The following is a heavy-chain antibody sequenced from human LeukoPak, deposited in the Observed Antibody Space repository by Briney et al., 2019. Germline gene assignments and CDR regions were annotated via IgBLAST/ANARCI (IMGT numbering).Heavy chain of an antibody. J-gene: IGHJ4*02. CDR3: AKDHRPDIVATIGDY. CDR2: IRYDGSNK. V-gene: IGHV3-30*02. D-gene: IGHD5-12*01. CDR1: GVTFSSYG. Sequence: GGSLRLSCAASGVTFSSYGMHWVRQAPGKGLEWVAFIRYDGSNKYYADSVKGRFTISRDNSKNTLYLQMNGLRAEDTAVYYCAKDHRPDIVATIGDYWGQGTLVTVSS.